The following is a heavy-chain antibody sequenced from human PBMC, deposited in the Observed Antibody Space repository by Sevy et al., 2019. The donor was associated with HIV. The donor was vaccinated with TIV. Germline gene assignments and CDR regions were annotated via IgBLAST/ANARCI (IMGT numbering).Heavy chain of an antibody. J-gene: IGHJ4*02. CDR3: ARAGGYYDFWSGYSGYYFDY. Sequence: ASVKVSCKASGGTFSSYAISWVRQAPGQGLEWMGGIIPIFGTANYAQKFQGRVTITADESTSTAYMELSSLRSEDTVVYYCARAGGYYDFWSGYSGYYFDYWGQGTLVTVSS. V-gene: IGHV1-69*13. CDR1: GGTFSSYA. D-gene: IGHD3-3*01. CDR2: IIPIFGTA.